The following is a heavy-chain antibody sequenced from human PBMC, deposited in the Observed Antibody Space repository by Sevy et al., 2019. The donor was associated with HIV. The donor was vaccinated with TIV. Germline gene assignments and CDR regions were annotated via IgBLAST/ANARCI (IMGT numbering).Heavy chain of an antibody. CDR3: ARVVEALPGYYYGMDV. V-gene: IGHV3-23*01. Sequence: GGSLRLSCVASGFTFSRYAMSWVRQAPGKGLKWVSALGGSVDMTYYADFVKGRFTISRDNSKNTLYLQMNSLRAEDTAVYYYARVVEALPGYYYGMDVWGQGTTVTVSS. CDR2: LGGSVDMT. CDR1: GFTFSRYA. J-gene: IGHJ6*02. D-gene: IGHD1-26*01.